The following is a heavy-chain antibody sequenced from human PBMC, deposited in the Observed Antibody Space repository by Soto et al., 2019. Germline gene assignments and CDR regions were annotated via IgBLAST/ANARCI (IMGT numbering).Heavy chain of an antibody. J-gene: IGHJ4*02. V-gene: IGHV4-39*01. Sequence: SETLSLTCTVSGVSISNSSYYWGWIRRPPGKGLEWIGTIYYSGITYYNPSLKSRVTISVDTSKNQFSLKLTSVTAADTAVYYCARHGSNWGQGTLVTVS. CDR2: IYYSGIT. CDR3: ARHGSN. CDR1: GVSISNSSYY.